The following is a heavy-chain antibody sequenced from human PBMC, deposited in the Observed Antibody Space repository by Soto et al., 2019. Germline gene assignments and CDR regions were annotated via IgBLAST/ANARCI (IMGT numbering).Heavy chain of an antibody. CDR2: ISYDGSNK. CDR3: ANLAVAGPYYYYYYMDV. D-gene: IGHD6-19*01. CDR1: GLTFSSYG. Sequence: LRLSCAASGLTFSSYGMHWVRQAPAKGLEWVAVISYDGSNKYYADSVKGRFTISRDDSKNTLYLQMNSLRAEDTAVYYCANLAVAGPYYYYYYMDVWGKGTTVTVSS. J-gene: IGHJ6*03. V-gene: IGHV3-30*18.